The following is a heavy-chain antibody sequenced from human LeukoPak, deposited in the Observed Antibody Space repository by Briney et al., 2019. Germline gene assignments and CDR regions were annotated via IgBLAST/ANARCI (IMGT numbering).Heavy chain of an antibody. CDR1: GGTFSSYA. V-gene: IGHV1-69*13. CDR3: ARVLAYCGGDCSLGAFGI. D-gene: IGHD2-21*02. Sequence: ASVKVSCKASGGTFSSYAISWVRQAPGQGLEWMGGIIPIFGTANYARKFQGRVTITADESTSTAYMELSSLRSEDTAVYYCARVLAYCGGDCSLGAFGIWGQGTMVTVSS. CDR2: IIPIFGTA. J-gene: IGHJ3*02.